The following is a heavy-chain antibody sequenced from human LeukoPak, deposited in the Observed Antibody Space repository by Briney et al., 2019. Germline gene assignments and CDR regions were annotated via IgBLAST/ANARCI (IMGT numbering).Heavy chain of an antibody. J-gene: IGHJ6*03. D-gene: IGHD4-17*01. Sequence: ASVKVSCKVSGYTLTELSMHWVRQAPGKGLEWMGGFDPEDGETIYAQKFQGRVTMTEDTSTDTAYMELSSLRSEDTAVYYCATYYGDYKGYYYYMGVWGKGTTVTVSS. CDR2: FDPEDGET. CDR1: GYTLTELS. CDR3: ATYYGDYKGYYYYMGV. V-gene: IGHV1-24*01.